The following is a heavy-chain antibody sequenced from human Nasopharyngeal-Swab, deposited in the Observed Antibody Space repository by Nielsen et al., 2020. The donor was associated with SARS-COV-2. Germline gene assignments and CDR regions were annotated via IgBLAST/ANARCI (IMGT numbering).Heavy chain of an antibody. CDR2: FDPEDGET. CDR1: GYTLTELS. CDR3: ASSMDTAMVSDAFDI. Sequence: ASVKVSCKVSGYTLTELSMHWVRQAPGKGLEWVGGFDPEDGETIYAQKFQGRVTMTEDTSTDTAYMELSSLTSEDTAVYYCASSMDTAMVSDAFDIWGQGTMVTVSS. D-gene: IGHD5-18*01. V-gene: IGHV1-24*01. J-gene: IGHJ3*02.